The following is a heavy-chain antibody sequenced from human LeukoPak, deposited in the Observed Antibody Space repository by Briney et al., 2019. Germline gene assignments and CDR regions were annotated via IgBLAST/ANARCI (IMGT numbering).Heavy chain of an antibody. V-gene: IGHV3-48*03. CDR3: ARQIGGGYSYGS. D-gene: IGHD5-18*01. Sequence: GGSLRLSCAASGFTFSSYEMNWVRQAPGKGLEWVSYISSSGSTIYYADSVKGRFTISRHNAQNSLYLQMNRLRAEDTAVYYCARQIGGGYSYGSSGQGTLVTVSS. J-gene: IGHJ5*02. CDR1: GFTFSSYE. CDR2: ISSSGSTI.